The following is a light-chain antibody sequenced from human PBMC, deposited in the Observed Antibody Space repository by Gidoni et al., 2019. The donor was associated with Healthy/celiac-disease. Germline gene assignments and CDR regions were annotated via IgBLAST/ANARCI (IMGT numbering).Light chain of an antibody. V-gene: IGLV3-1*01. Sequence: SYELTPPPSASVSPGQTASITCSGDKLGDKYACWYQQKPGQSPVLVIYQDSKRPSGIPERFSGSNSGNTATQTISGTQAMDEADYYCQAWDSSTHAVFGGGTQLTVL. CDR3: QAWDSSTHAV. CDR2: QDS. J-gene: IGLJ7*01. CDR1: KLGDKY.